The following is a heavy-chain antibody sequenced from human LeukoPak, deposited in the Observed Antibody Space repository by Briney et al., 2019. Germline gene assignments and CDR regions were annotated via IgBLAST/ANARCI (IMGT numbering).Heavy chain of an antibody. CDR2: ISRSCSTI. J-gene: IGHJ4*02. V-gene: IGHV3-48*03. CDR1: GFTFSIYE. D-gene: IGHD3-22*01. Sequence: GGSLRLSCAASGFTFSIYEMICLRQAPGKGREGVSYISRSCSTIYYADPVKGRFTISRENAKNSLYLQMNSMRAEDTAVYYCARTPIELPGGAAGNYYDSSGKDYWGQGTLVTVSS. CDR3: ARTPIELPGGAAGNYYDSSGKDY.